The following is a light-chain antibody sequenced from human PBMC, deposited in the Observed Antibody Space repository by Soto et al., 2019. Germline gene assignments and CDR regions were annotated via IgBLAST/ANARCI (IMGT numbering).Light chain of an antibody. CDR1: QSISSW. CDR2: KAA. J-gene: IGKJ1*01. V-gene: IGKV1-5*03. Sequence: DIQMTQSPSTLSASVGARVTITCRASQSISSWLAWYQQKPGKAPKLQIYKAASFDSGVPSRFSGSGSGTEFTLTISSLQPDDFATYDCQQYSSYSKTFGQGTKVEIK. CDR3: QQYSSYSKT.